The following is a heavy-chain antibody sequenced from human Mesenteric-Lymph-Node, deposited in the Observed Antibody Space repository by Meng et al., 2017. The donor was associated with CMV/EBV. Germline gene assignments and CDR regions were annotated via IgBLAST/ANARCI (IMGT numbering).Heavy chain of an antibody. D-gene: IGHD2-8*01. CDR1: GFTFSSYS. V-gene: IGHV3-21*04. J-gene: IGHJ4*02. CDR3: ARDRGPNTLDY. Sequence: GESLKISCAASGFTFSSYSMNWVRQAPGKGLEWVSSISSSSSYIYYADSVKGRFTISRDNAKNSLYLQMNSLRAEDTAVYYCARDRGPNTLDYWGQGTLVTVS. CDR2: ISSSSSYI.